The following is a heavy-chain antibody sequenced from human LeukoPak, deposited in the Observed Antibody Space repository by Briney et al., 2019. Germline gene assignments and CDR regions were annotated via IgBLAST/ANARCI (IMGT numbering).Heavy chain of an antibody. Sequence: GGSLRLSCAASGFTFSSYAMSWVRQAPGKGLEWVSAINGSGGSTYYADSVKGRFTISRDNSKNTLYLQMNSLRAEDTAVYYCAKDPQAYYYGMDVWGQGTTVTVSS. V-gene: IGHV3-23*01. CDR3: AKDPQAYYYGMDV. CDR1: GFTFSSYA. J-gene: IGHJ6*02. CDR2: INGSGGST.